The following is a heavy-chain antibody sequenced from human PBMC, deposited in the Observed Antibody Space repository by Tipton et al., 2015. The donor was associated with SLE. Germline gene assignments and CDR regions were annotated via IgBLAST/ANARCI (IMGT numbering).Heavy chain of an antibody. CDR1: GFSISSGYY. V-gene: IGHV4-38-2*01. CDR2: IHHSGNT. Sequence: TLSLTCAVSGFSISSGYYWGWIRQPPGEGLEWIGSIHHSGNTYFNPSLKSRVTISVDTSKNQFSLKLSSVTAADTAVYYCTRGVRGYYDYSYMDVWGKGTTVTISS. J-gene: IGHJ6*03. D-gene: IGHD3-10*02. CDR3: TRGVRGYYDYSYMDV.